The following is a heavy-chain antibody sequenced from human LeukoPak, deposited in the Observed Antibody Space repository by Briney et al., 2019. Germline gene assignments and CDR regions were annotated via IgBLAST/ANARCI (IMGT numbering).Heavy chain of an antibody. CDR3: ARDSSHASCSYWDP. Sequence: EASVKVSCKASGGTFSSYAISWVRQAPGQGLEWMGKLIPILGIANYAQKFQGRVTITADKSTSTAYMELSSLRAEDTAVYYCARDSSHASCSYWDPWGQGTLVTVSS. V-gene: IGHV1-69*04. CDR2: LIPILGIA. J-gene: IGHJ5*02. CDR1: GGTFSSYA. D-gene: IGHD1-26*01.